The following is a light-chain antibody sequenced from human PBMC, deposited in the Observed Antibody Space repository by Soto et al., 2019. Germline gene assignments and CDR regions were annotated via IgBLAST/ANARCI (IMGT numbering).Light chain of an antibody. V-gene: IGKV3-20*01. J-gene: IGKJ1*01. CDR1: QSVSSSY. CDR3: QQYGSRPRT. CDR2: AAS. Sequence: EIVLTQSPGTLSLSPGERATLSCRASQSVSSSYLAWYHQKPGQAPRLLIYAASSRATGIPDRFSGSGSGXXXTLTISRLESEDFAVYYCQQYGSRPRTFGQGTKVDIK.